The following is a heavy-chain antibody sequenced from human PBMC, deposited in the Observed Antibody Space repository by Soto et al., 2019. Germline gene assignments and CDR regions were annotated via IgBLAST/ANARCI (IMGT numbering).Heavy chain of an antibody. CDR3: ARDSGGWAWDIDY. V-gene: IGHV3-21*01. CDR2: ISSSSSYI. J-gene: IGHJ4*02. CDR1: GFTFSSYS. Sequence: EVQLVESGGGLVKPGGSLRLSCAASGFTFSSYSMNWVRQAPGKGLEWVSSISSSSSYIYYADSVKGRFTISRDNAKNSLYLQMNSLRAEDTAGYYCARDSGGWAWDIDYWGQGTLVTVSS. D-gene: IGHD6-19*01.